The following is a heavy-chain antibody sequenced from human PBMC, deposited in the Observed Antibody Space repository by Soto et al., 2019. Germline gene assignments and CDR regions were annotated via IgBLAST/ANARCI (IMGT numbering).Heavy chain of an antibody. Sequence: GGSLRLSCAASGFTISSYAMSWVRQAPGKGLEWVSAISGSGGSTYYADSVKGRFTISRDNSKNTLYLQMNSLRAEDTAVYYCAAQSPPYYYYYYGMDVWGQGTTVTVSS. CDR1: GFTISSYA. V-gene: IGHV3-23*01. J-gene: IGHJ6*02. CDR3: AAQSPPYYYYYYGMDV. CDR2: ISGSGGST.